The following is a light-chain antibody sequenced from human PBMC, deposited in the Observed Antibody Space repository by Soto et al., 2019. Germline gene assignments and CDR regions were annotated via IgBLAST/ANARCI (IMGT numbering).Light chain of an antibody. Sequence: QSALTQPPSVSGSPGQSVTISCTGTSSDVGSSNGVSWYQQPPGTAPKLMSYDVSSRPSGVPDRFSGSKSGNTASLTISGLQAEEEADYYCSSYKSSSPYVFGTGTKLTVL. CDR3: SSYKSSSPYV. CDR2: DVS. V-gene: IGLV2-18*02. J-gene: IGLJ1*01. CDR1: SSDVGSSNG.